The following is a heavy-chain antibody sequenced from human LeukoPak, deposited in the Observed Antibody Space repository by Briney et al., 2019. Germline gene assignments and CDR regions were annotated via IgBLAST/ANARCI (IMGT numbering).Heavy chain of an antibody. J-gene: IGHJ4*02. CDR2: IGFWCGST. CDR3: ARSRGGYYSDY. Sequence: GGSLRLSCTASGFTFSPYAMNWVRQTPGKGLEWVSEIGFWCGSTYYADSVKGRFTISRDNYKNTLYLKMKSLRADDTALYYCARSRGGYYSDYWGQGTLVTVSS. V-gene: IGHV3-23*01. D-gene: IGHD3-22*01. CDR1: GFTFSPYA.